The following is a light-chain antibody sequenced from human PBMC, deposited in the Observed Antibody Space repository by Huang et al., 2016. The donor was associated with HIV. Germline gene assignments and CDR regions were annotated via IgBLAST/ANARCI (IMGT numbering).Light chain of an antibody. CDR3: QQYNNWPRT. J-gene: IGKJ1*01. V-gene: IGKV3-15*01. CDR2: AAS. CDR1: QSVSSN. Sequence: EIVMTQSPATLSVSPGERATLSCRASQSVSSNLAWYQQKPGQAPRLLIYAASTRATVIPARFSGSGSGTEFTLTISSLQSEDFAVYYCQQYNNWPRTFGHGTKVEIK.